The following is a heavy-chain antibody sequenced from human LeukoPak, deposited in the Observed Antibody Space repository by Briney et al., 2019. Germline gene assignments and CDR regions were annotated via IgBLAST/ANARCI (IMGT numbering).Heavy chain of an antibody. D-gene: IGHD3-3*01. V-gene: IGHV3-48*03. J-gene: IGHJ4*02. CDR3: AGEDNYDDYYFDD. Sequence: PGGSLRLSCAGSGFTFNYYGFNWVRQAPGKGPEWVSHISSSGSTIFYADSVKGRFTISRDNAKNSVFLQMNSLRAEDTAIYYCAGEDNYDDYYFDDWGQGTLVTVSS. CDR1: GFTFNYYG. CDR2: ISSSGSTI.